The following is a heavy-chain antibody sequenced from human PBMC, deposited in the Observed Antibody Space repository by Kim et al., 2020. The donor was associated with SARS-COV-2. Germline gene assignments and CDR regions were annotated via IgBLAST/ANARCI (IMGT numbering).Heavy chain of an antibody. V-gene: IGHV3-48*03. CDR3: TRGWLGRADH. CDR1: GFNFSTYE. CDR2: ISNSGSAT. Sequence: GGSLRLSCEASGFNFSTYEINWVRQPPGKGLEWISYISNSGSATYYAESVKGRFAISRDNAENSLTLQINSLRVEDTATYYCTRGWLGRADHWGQGTLVT. D-gene: IGHD3-10*01. J-gene: IGHJ5*02.